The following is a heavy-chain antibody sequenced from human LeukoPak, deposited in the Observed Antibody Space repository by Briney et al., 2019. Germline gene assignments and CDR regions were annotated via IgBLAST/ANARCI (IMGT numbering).Heavy chain of an antibody. CDR2: IYHSGST. CDR1: GGSISSGGYS. CDR3: ARDISGYDSGAFDI. J-gene: IGHJ3*02. D-gene: IGHD5-12*01. V-gene: IGHV4-30-2*01. Sequence: SQTLSLTCAVSGGSISSGGYSWRWIRQPPGKGLEWIGYIYHSGSTYYNPSLKSRVTISVDRSKNQFSLKLSSVTAADTAVYYCARDISGYDSGAFDIWGQGTMVTVSS.